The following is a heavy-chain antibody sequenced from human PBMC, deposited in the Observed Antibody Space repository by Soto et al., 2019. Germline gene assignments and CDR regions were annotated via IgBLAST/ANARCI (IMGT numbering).Heavy chain of an antibody. J-gene: IGHJ5*02. Sequence: SVKVSCKASGGTFSSYAISWVRQAPGQGLEWMGGIIPIFGTANYARKFQGRVTITADKSTSTAYMELSSLRSEDTAVYYCARGWELLYDWFDPWGQGTLVTVSS. V-gene: IGHV1-69*06. D-gene: IGHD1-26*01. CDR3: ARGWELLYDWFDP. CDR1: GGTFSSYA. CDR2: IIPIFGTA.